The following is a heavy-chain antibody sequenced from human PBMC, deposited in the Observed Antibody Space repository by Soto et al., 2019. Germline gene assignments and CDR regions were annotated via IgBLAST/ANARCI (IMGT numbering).Heavy chain of an antibody. CDR2: ISTYNGNT. Sequence: SVKVSCKASGYTFTTYGLTWVRQAPGQGLEWLGWISTYNGNTNYAQKVQGRVTMTTDTSTTTAYMELRTLRSDDTAVYYCARDHSSGWYSGYWFDPWGQGTLVTVSS. CDR1: GYTFTTYG. D-gene: IGHD6-19*01. V-gene: IGHV1-18*01. J-gene: IGHJ5*02. CDR3: ARDHSSGWYSGYWFDP.